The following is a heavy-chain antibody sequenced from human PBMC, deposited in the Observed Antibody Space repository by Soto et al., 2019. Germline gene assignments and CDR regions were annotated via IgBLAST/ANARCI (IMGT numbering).Heavy chain of an antibody. CDR3: AKDLLLWGSWKGTCDY. Sequence: QVQLVESGGGVVQPGRSLRLSCAASGFTFSSYGIHWVRQAPGKGLEWVALISYDGSNEYYADSVKGRFTISRDNSKNTLYLQMDSLRPEDTAVYYCAKDLLLWGSWKGTCDYWGQGTLVTVSS. D-gene: IGHD3-16*01. CDR1: GFTFSSYG. CDR2: ISYDGSNE. J-gene: IGHJ4*02. V-gene: IGHV3-30*18.